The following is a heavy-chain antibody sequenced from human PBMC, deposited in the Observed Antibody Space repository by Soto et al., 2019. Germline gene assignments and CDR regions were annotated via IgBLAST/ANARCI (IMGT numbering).Heavy chain of an antibody. V-gene: IGHV4-4*07. CDR1: GGSISGYY. J-gene: IGHJ6*02. CDR2: IYSDGTT. D-gene: IGHD2-2*01. Sequence: SETLSLTCTVSGGSISGYYWSWVRQPAGKGLEWVGRIYSDGTTNYSPSLKSRVTMSLDTSKDQFSLHLNSVTAADTAVYYCSRVACSNSTCYTTGMDVWGQVTTVTVSS. CDR3: SRVACSNSTCYTTGMDV.